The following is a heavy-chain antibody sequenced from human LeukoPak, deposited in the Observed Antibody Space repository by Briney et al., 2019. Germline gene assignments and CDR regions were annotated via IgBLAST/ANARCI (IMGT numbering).Heavy chain of an antibody. CDR3: ARHSLNNYGSYY. V-gene: IGHV4-39*01. D-gene: IGHD5-24*01. CDR2: IHYDENT. CDR1: GGSISSSTYS. Sequence: MPSETLSLTCTVSGGSISSSTYSWTWIRQPPGKGLEWIGSIHYDENTYYKSSLKSRVTISVDTSKIQFSLRLSSATAADMATYYCARHSLNNYGSYYWGQGTLVTVSS. J-gene: IGHJ4*02.